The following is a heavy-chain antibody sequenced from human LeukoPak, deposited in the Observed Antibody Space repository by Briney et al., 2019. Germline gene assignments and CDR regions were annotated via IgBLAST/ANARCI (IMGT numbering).Heavy chain of an antibody. Sequence: EASVKVSCKASGYTFVDYYLYWVRQAPGQGLEWMGWLNPRSGATNYAQKFQARVTMTRDTSINTAYMELSRLRSDDTAVHYCARDHRRGSTGYDMPADWGQGTLVTVSS. V-gene: IGHV1-2*02. CDR1: GYTFVDYY. CDR2: LNPRSGAT. J-gene: IGHJ4*02. D-gene: IGHD5-12*01. CDR3: ARDHRRGSTGYDMPAD.